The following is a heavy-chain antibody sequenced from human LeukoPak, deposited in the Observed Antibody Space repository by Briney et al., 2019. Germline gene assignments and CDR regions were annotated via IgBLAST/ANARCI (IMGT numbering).Heavy chain of an antibody. CDR3: AKVSVCYWFYLDY. Sequence: PGGSLRLSCAASGYTFSSHGLAWVRQARGKGMEWVTTINGGADTTYYAATVKGWFTISRDNSKNTLSLQMHSLRAEDTAIYYCAKVSVCYWFYLDYWGQGTLVTVS. J-gene: IGHJ4*02. CDR1: GYTFSSHG. V-gene: IGHV3-23*01. D-gene: IGHD3-10*01. CDR2: INGGADTT.